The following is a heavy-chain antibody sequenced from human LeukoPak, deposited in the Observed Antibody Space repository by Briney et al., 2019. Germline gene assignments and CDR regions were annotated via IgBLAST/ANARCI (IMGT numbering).Heavy chain of an antibody. V-gene: IGHV3-21*01. CDR1: GFTFSSYS. CDR2: ISSSSSYI. Sequence: KTGGSLRLSCAASGFTFSSYSMNWVRQAPGKGLEWVSSISSSSSYIYYADSMKGRVTISRDNAKNSLYLQMNSLRAEDTAVYYCARVPRSSSWPNWFDPWGQGTLVTVSS. CDR3: ARVPRSSSWPNWFDP. J-gene: IGHJ5*02. D-gene: IGHD6-13*01.